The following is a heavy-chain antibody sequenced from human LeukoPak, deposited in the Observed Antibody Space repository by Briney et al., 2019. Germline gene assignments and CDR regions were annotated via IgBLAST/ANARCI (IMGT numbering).Heavy chain of an antibody. CDR1: GGSVSTYY. CDR2: IYSSGIT. CDR3: ARALAAWAYYFMDV. V-gene: IGHV4-4*07. Sequence: SETLSLTCTVSGGSVSTYYWNWIRQSAGKGLEWIGRIYSSGITDYSPSLKSRATMSVDTSNNQFSLRLTSVTAADTAVYYCARALAAWAYYFMDVWGKGTTVTVSS. J-gene: IGHJ6*03. D-gene: IGHD6-25*01.